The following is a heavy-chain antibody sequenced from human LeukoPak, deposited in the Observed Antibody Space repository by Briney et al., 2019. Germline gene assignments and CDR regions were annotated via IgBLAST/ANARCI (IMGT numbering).Heavy chain of an antibody. Sequence: GGSLRLSCSGSGFRFGGYALSWVRQAPGKGLEWVGFIRSKALYGTSEYAASVEGRFAISRDDSNNIVYLQMNSLKTEDTAVYFCVRESFRDYYFDFCGQGTLVTVSS. CDR3: VRESFRDYYFDF. J-gene: IGHJ4*02. CDR1: GFRFGGYA. V-gene: IGHV3-49*04. CDR2: IRSKALYGTS.